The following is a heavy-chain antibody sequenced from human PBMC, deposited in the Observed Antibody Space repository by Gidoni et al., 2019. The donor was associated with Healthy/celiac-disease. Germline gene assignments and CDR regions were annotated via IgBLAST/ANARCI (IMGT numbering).Heavy chain of an antibody. D-gene: IGHD4-17*01. CDR3: ARATTVVSFDY. J-gene: IGHJ4*02. V-gene: IGHV4-30-2*01. Sequence: QLQLQESGSGLVKPSQTLSLPCAVSGGSISSGGYSGSWIRRPPGKGLEWIGYIYHSGSTYYNPSLKSRVTISVDRSKNQFSLKLSSVTAADTAVYYCARATTVVSFDYWGQGTLVTVSS. CDR2: IYHSGST. CDR1: GGSISSGGYS.